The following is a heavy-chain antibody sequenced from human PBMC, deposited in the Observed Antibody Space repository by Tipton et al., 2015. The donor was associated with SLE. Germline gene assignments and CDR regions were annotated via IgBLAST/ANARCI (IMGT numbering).Heavy chain of an antibody. CDR2: IYYSGST. J-gene: IGHJ6*02. CDR1: GGSIRSHH. D-gene: IGHD6-13*01. CDR3: ARDYSIIWGRDYYYGMDV. Sequence: TLSPTCTVSGGSIRSHHWSWIRQPPGKGLEWIGYIYYSGSTNYNPSLKSRVTISVDTSKNQFSLKLSSVTAADTAVYYCARDYSIIWGRDYYYGMDVWGQGTTVTVSS. V-gene: IGHV4-59*11.